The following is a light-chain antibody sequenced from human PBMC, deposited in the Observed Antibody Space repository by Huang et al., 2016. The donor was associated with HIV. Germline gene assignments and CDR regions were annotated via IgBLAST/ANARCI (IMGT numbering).Light chain of an antibody. J-gene: IGKJ2*01. CDR3: HQSSSLPYT. Sequence: EIVLTQSPDFQSVTPKEKITITCRASQNIGNSLHWYQQKPDQSPQLLIKYASQTISGVPYRFSCSGAGTDFNLTINTPEAGDAATYYCHQSSSLPYTFGQGTKLEIK. CDR2: YAS. CDR1: QNIGNS. V-gene: IGKV6-21*02.